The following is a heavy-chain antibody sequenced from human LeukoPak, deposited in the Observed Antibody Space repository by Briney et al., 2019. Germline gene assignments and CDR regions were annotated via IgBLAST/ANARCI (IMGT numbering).Heavy chain of an antibody. V-gene: IGHV5-51*01. J-gene: IGHJ6*02. D-gene: IGHD6-19*01. Sequence: GESLKISCKGSGYSFTNYWIAWVRQMPGRGLEWMGIIYPGDSDTRYSPSFQGQVTISADKSISTAYLQWSSLKASDTAMYYCARSTYSSGVGMDVWGQGTTVTVSS. CDR2: IYPGDSDT. CDR1: GYSFTNYW. CDR3: ARSTYSSGVGMDV.